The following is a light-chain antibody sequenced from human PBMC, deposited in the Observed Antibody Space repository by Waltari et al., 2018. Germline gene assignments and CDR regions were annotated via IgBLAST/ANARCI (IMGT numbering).Light chain of an antibody. CDR3: QLRDNWPPYT. Sequence: EIVLTQSPATLSLSPGQRATLSCRASQSINNFLAWYQQKPGQPPSLLIADASSRATGIPARFSGSGSGTDFTLTISRLEPEDFAIYYCQLRDNWPPYTFGQGTKLEIK. J-gene: IGKJ2*01. CDR1: QSINNF. V-gene: IGKV3-11*01. CDR2: DAS.